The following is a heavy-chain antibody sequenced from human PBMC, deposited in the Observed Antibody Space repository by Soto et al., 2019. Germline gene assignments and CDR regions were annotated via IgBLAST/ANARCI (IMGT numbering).Heavy chain of an antibody. Sequence: GGSLRLSCAASGFTFSSYGMHWVRQAPGKGLEWVAVISYDGSNKYYADSVKGRFTISRDNSKNTLYLQMNSLRAEDTAVYYCATGHYDLWSGPYGMDVWGQGTTVTVSS. V-gene: IGHV3-30*03. D-gene: IGHD3-3*01. CDR3: ATGHYDLWSGPYGMDV. CDR2: ISYDGSNK. J-gene: IGHJ6*02. CDR1: GFTFSSYG.